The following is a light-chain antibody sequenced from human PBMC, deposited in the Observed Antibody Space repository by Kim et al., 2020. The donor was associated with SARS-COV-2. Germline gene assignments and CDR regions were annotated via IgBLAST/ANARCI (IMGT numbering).Light chain of an antibody. CDR2: GAS. CDR3: QHYGNSPYS. Sequence: LPPGVRAPFSCLACQSVSSMFLVWDQQEPGQAPRVLIDGASRRDTGIPDRFTGSGSETDVTLTISSRVPEDFAVYYCQHYGNSPYSFGQGTKLEI. J-gene: IGKJ2*03. V-gene: IGKV3-20*01. CDR1: QSVSSMF.